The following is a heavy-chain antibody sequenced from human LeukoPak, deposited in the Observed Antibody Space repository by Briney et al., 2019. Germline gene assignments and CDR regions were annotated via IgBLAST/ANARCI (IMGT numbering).Heavy chain of an antibody. CDR3: TSGTPTVTRGFDY. V-gene: IGHV3-49*04. CDR2: IRSKAYGGTT. CDR1: GFTFGDYA. Sequence: PGGSLRPSCTASGFTFGDYAMSWVRQAPGKGLEWVGFIRSKAYGGTTEYAASVKGRFTISRDASKSIAYLQMNSLKTEDTAVYYCTSGTPTVTRGFDYWGQGTLVTVSS. D-gene: IGHD4-17*01. J-gene: IGHJ4*02.